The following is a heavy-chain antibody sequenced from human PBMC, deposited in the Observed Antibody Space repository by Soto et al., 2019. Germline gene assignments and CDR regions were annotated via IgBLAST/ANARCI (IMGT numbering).Heavy chain of an antibody. J-gene: IGHJ4*02. V-gene: IGHV3-30*18. CDR2: ISYDGSNK. Sequence: QVQLVESGGGVVQPGRSLRLSCAASGFTFSSYGMHWVRQAPGKGLEWVAVISYDGSNKYYADSVKGRFTISRDNSKNTLYLQMNSLRAEDTAVYYCAKDVTMVRGVIDYWGQGTLVTVSS. CDR3: AKDVTMVRGVIDY. D-gene: IGHD3-10*01. CDR1: GFTFSSYG.